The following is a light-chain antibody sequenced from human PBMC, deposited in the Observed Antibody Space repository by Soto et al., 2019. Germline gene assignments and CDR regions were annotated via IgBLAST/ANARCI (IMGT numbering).Light chain of an antibody. Sequence: QSALTQPASVSGSPGQSITISCTGTSSDVGGYNYVSWYQQHPGKAPKLMIYEVSNRPPGVSNRFSGSKSGNTASLTISGLQAEDEADYYCSSYTSSSIDYVFGPGTKLTVL. CDR2: EVS. CDR3: SSYTSSSIDYV. V-gene: IGLV2-14*01. CDR1: SSDVGGYNY. J-gene: IGLJ1*01.